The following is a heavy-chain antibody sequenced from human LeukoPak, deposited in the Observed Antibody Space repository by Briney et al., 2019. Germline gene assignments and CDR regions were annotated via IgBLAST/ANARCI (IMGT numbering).Heavy chain of an antibody. CDR3: AKDAYYDFWGGYYTSNYYYYMDV. J-gene: IGHJ6*03. V-gene: IGHV3-33*06. CDR1: GFTFSSYG. CDR2: IWYDGSNK. D-gene: IGHD3-3*01. Sequence: PGGSLRLSCAASGFTFSSYGMHWVRQAPGKGLEWVAVIWYDGSNKYYADSVKGRFTISRDNSKNTLYLQMNSLRAEDTAVYYCAKDAYYDFWGGYYTSNYYYYMDVWGKGTTVTVSS.